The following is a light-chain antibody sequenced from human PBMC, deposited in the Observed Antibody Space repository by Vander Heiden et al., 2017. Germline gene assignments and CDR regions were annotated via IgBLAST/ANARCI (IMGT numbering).Light chain of an antibody. CDR1: QSILHSNGYSY. CDR3: RQALSTPRT. CDR2: LGS. Sequence: DIEMTQSPSSLPVTPGEPASITCRASQSILHSNGYSYLDWYLQKPGQAPQLLIYLGSNRETGVPERFSGSGSGTDFTLKISRVEAEDVGAYYCRQALSTPRTFGQGTKVEIK. V-gene: IGKV2-28*01. J-gene: IGKJ1*01.